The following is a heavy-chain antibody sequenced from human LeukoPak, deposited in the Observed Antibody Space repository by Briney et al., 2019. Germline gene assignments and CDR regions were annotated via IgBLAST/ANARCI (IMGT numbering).Heavy chain of an antibody. D-gene: IGHD2-2*01. Sequence: ASVKVSCKASGYTFTCYGISWVRQAPGQGLEWMGWISAYNGNTNYARKLQGRATMTTDTSTSTAYMELRSLRSDDTAVYYCARDGDAIVVVPAARLTPLDYWGQGTLVTVSS. J-gene: IGHJ4*02. CDR2: ISAYNGNT. CDR1: GYTFTCYG. CDR3: ARDGDAIVVVPAARLTPLDY. V-gene: IGHV1-18*01.